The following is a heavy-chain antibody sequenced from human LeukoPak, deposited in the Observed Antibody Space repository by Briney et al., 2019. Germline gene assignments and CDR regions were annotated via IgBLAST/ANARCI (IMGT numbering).Heavy chain of an antibody. V-gene: IGHV4-39*07. D-gene: IGHD6-6*01. Sequence: SETLSLTCTVSGGSISSSGYYWGWIRQPPGKGLEWIGSIYYSGSTYYNPSLKSRVAISAGASKNQFSLILSSVTAADTAVYYCARVDTPSIAAFYDAFDIWGRGTMVTVSS. CDR1: GGSISSSGYY. CDR2: IYYSGST. J-gene: IGHJ3*02. CDR3: ARVDTPSIAAFYDAFDI.